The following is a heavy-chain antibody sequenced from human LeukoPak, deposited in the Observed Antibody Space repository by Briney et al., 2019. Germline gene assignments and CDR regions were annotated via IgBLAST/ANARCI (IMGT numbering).Heavy chain of an antibody. J-gene: IGHJ4*02. D-gene: IGHD1-20*01. V-gene: IGHV3-30*04. Sequence: GGSLRLSCAASGFTFSISAMHCVRQAPGKGLEWVAVISFDGRNKYYADSVKGRFTVSRDNSKSTLFLQMSTLRAEDTAVYYCATLTGTTGSDDYWGQGTLVTVSS. CDR1: GFTFSISA. CDR2: ISFDGRNK. CDR3: ATLTGTTGSDDY.